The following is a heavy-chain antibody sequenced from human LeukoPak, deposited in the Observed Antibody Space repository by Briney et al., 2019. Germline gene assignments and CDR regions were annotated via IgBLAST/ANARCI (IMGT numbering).Heavy chain of an antibody. V-gene: IGHV1-18*01. J-gene: IGHJ4*02. CDR3: ARDYSGGTAMVHRFDY. CDR1: GYTFTSYG. D-gene: IGHD5-18*01. Sequence: GASVKVSCKASGYTFTSYGISWVRQAPGQGLEWMGWISAYNGNTNYAQKLQGRVTMTTDTSTSTAYMELRSLRSDDTAVYYCARDYSGGTAMVHRFDYWGQETLVTVSS. CDR2: ISAYNGNT.